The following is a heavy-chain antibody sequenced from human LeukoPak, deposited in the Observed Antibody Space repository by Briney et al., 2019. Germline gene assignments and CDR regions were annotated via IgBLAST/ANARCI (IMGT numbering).Heavy chain of an antibody. D-gene: IGHD3-10*01. J-gene: IGHJ6*03. Sequence: GGSLRLSCAASGFTFSSYAMSWVRQAPGKGLEWVSAISGSGGSTYYADSVKGRFTISRDNSKNTLYLQMNSLRAEDTAVYYCASMVRGVTFYYYYYIDVWGKGTTVTVSS. CDR2: ISGSGGST. CDR3: ASMVRGVTFYYYYYIDV. V-gene: IGHV3-23*01. CDR1: GFTFSSYA.